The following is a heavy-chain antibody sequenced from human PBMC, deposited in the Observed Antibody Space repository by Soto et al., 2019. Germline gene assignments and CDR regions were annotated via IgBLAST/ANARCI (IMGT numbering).Heavy chain of an antibody. V-gene: IGHV4-31*03. CDR3: ASSYYDSSPYYYYGMDV. D-gene: IGHD3-22*01. Sequence: QVQLQESGPGLVKPSQTLSLTCTVSGRSISSGDYYWSWIRQRPGKGLEWIGYIYYSGRTYYNSSLKSRFTISGDTSKSQFSLKLSSVTAADTAVYYCASSYYDSSPYYYYGMDVWGQGTTVTVSS. J-gene: IGHJ6*02. CDR2: IYYSGRT. CDR1: GRSISSGDYY.